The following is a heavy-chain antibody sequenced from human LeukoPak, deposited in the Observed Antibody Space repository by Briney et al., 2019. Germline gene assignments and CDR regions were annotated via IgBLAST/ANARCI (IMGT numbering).Heavy chain of an antibody. CDR1: GFTFSSYE. Sequence: GGSLRLSCAASGFTFSSYEMNWVRQAPGKGLEWVSYISSSGGTIYYADSVKGRFTISRDNAKNSLYLQMNSLRAEDTAVYYCARKIVDIVAPFMDSEPDAFDIWGQGTMVTVSS. CDR3: ARKIVDIVAPFMDSEPDAFDI. D-gene: IGHD5-12*01. CDR2: ISSSGGTI. V-gene: IGHV3-48*03. J-gene: IGHJ3*02.